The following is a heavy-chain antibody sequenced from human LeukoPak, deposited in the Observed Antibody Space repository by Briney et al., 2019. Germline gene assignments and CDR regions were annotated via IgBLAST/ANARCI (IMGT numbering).Heavy chain of an antibody. D-gene: IGHD3-10*01. CDR1: GYTFNNFG. CDR3: ARAPFLNYYGSGSYTGYFDY. V-gene: IGHV1-18*01. J-gene: IGHJ4*02. CDR2: ISAYNGDT. Sequence: GASVKVSCKASGYTFNNFGISWVRQAPGQGLEWMGWISAYNGDTKYAEKVQDRVTMTTDTSTSTVYMELSRLRSDDTAVYYCARAPFLNYYGSGSYTGYFDYWGQGTLVTVSS.